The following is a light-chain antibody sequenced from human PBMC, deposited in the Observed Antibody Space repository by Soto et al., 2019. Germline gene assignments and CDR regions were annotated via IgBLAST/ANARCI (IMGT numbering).Light chain of an antibody. Sequence: DIVMTQSPDSLAVSLGERATINCKSTQSVLHTSNNKNYLAWYRQRPGQPPKLLIYWGSTRESGVPDRFSGSGSGTDFTLTISSLQAEDVAVYYCQQYHSMPFTFGPGTKVDIK. V-gene: IGKV4-1*01. J-gene: IGKJ3*01. CDR3: QQYHSMPFT. CDR1: QSVLHTSNNKNY. CDR2: WGS.